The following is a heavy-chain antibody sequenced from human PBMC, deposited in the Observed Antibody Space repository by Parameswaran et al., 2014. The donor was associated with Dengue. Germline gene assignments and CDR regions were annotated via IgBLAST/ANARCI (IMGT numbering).Heavy chain of an antibody. Sequence: WVRQAPGQGLEWMGGIIPIFGTANYAQKFQGRVTITADESTSTAYMELSSLRSEDTAVYYCARELRFLEWLFPDGMDVWGQGTTVTV. CDR3: ARELRFLEWLFPDGMDV. J-gene: IGHJ6*02. D-gene: IGHD3-3*01. CDR2: IIPIFGTA. V-gene: IGHV1-69*01.